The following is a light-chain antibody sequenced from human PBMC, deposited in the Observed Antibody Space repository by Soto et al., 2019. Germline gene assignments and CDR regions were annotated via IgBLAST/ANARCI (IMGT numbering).Light chain of an antibody. CDR1: QDIRND. CDR3: QQYDNLPLT. J-gene: IGKJ4*01. Sequence: DIVLTQSPSSLAASVGDRVTITCRASQDIRNDLGWYQQKPGKAPKLLIYDASNLETGVPSRFSGSGSGTDFTFTISSLQPEDIATYYCQQYDNLPLTFGGGTKVDIK. V-gene: IGKV1-33*01. CDR2: DAS.